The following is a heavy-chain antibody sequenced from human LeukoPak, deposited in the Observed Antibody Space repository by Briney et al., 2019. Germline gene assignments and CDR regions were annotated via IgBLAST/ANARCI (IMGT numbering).Heavy chain of an antibody. D-gene: IGHD3-3*01. J-gene: IGHJ6*03. CDR3: ARQVYDFWSGYYGAYYYYMDV. V-gene: IGHV4-4*09. CDR2: IYTSGST. Sequence: ASETLSLTCTVSGGSISSYYWSWIRQPPGKGLEWVGYIYTSGSTNYNPSLKSRVTISVDTSKNQSSLKLSSVTAADTAVYYCARQVYDFWSGYYGAYYYYMDVWGKGTTVTVSS. CDR1: GGSISSYY.